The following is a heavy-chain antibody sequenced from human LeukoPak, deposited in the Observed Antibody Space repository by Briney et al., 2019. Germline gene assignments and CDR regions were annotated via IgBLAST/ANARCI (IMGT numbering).Heavy chain of an antibody. J-gene: IGHJ4*02. CDR3: ARVRWVGQQLVPLYYFDY. V-gene: IGHV4-59*01. D-gene: IGHD6-13*01. CDR1: GGSISSYY. CDR2: FYYSGRT. Sequence: SETLSLTCTVSGGSISSYYWSWIRQPPGKGREWIGYFYYSGRTNYNPSLKSRVTISVDTSKNQFSLKLSSVTAADTAVYYCARVRWVGQQLVPLYYFDYWGQGTLVTVSS.